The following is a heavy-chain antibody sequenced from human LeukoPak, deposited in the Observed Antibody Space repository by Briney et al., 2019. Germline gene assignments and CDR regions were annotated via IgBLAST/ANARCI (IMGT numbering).Heavy chain of an antibody. CDR2: ISWNSGSI. Sequence: GGSLRLSCAASGFTFDDYAMPWVRQAPGKGLEWVSGISWNSGSIGYADSVKGRFTISRDNSKNTLYLQMNSLRAEDTAVYYCARVGVSYCSSTSCYPDYWGQGTLVTVSS. CDR1: GFTFDDYA. J-gene: IGHJ4*02. V-gene: IGHV3-9*01. D-gene: IGHD2-2*01. CDR3: ARVGVSYCSSTSCYPDY.